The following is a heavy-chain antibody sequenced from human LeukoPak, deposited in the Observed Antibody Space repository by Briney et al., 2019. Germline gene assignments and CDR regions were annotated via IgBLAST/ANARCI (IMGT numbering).Heavy chain of an antibody. CDR2: ISYDGNNK. CDR3: AKNEAGVSSWYDDYYYYYMDV. Sequence: GGSLRLSCVISGYTFTHYGFHWVRQAPGKALEWVAYISYDGNNKYEDSVKGRFTISRDNSKNTLYLQMNSLRAEDTAVYYCAKNEAGVSSWYDDYYYYYMDVWGKGTTVTISS. CDR1: GYTFTHYG. D-gene: IGHD6-13*01. V-gene: IGHV3-30*18. J-gene: IGHJ6*03.